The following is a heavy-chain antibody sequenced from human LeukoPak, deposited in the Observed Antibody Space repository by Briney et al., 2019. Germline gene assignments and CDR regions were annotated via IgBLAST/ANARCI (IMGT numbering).Heavy chain of an antibody. CDR2: MKYDGSEK. Sequence: GGSLRLSCAASGFIFSSYWMTWVRQAPGKGLEWVANMKYDGSEKYYVDSVKGRFTISRDNAKNSLYLQMNSLRAEDTAVYYCARDIEAAGLFLDFWGQGTLITVSS. J-gene: IGHJ4*02. D-gene: IGHD6-13*01. V-gene: IGHV3-7*01. CDR1: GFIFSSYW. CDR3: ARDIEAAGLFLDF.